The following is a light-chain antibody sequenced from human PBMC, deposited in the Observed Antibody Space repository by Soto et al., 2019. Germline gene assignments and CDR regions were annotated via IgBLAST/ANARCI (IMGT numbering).Light chain of an antibody. CDR1: SSDVGGYNY. Sequence: QSVLTQPRSVSASPGQSVTISCTGTSSDVGGYNYVSWYQQYPGKVPKLMISDVTKRPSGVPDRFSGSKSGNTASLTISGLQAEDEADYYCCSYAGTYTFVFGGGTKLTVL. CDR2: DVT. V-gene: IGLV2-11*01. J-gene: IGLJ3*02. CDR3: CSYAGTYTFV.